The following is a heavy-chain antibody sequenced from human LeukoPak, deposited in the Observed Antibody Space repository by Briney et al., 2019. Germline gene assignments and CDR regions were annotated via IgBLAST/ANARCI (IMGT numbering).Heavy chain of an antibody. Sequence: HAGGSLRLSCAASGFTFSSYAMSWVRQAPGKGLEWVSAISGSGGSTYYADSVKGRFTISRDNSKNTLYLQMNSLRAEDTAVFYCAKIGSVAGPSPSFFIYWGQGTLVTVSS. J-gene: IGHJ4*02. CDR1: GFTFSSYA. CDR3: AKIGSVAGPSPSFFIY. D-gene: IGHD6-19*01. CDR2: ISGSGGST. V-gene: IGHV3-23*01.